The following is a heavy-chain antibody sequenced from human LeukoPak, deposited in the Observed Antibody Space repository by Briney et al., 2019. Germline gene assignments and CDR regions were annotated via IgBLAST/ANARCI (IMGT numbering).Heavy chain of an antibody. V-gene: IGHV3-13*01. Sequence: GGSLRLSCTASGFTLGSHDMHWVRQATGKGLEWVSAIGTAGDTYYPGSVKGRFTISRENAKNSLYLQMNSLRAGDTAVYYCARAYPGPGAFDIWGQGTMVTVSS. CDR3: ARAYPGPGAFDI. CDR2: IGTAGDT. CDR1: GFTLGSHD. J-gene: IGHJ3*02. D-gene: IGHD3-10*01.